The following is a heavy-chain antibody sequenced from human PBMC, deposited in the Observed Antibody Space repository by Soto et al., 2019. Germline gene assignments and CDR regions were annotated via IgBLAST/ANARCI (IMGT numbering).Heavy chain of an antibody. Sequence: SETLSLTCTVSGGSVSSGSYCWSWIRQPPGKGLEWIAYICSSGSTNYNPSLKRRVTISVDTSKNQFSLKLSSVTAADTAVYYCARDRRVVVPGATKYGMDVWGQATTVTVCS. J-gene: IGHJ6*02. D-gene: IGHD2-2*01. CDR1: GGSVSSGSYC. V-gene: IGHV4-61*01. CDR2: ICSSGST. CDR3: ARDRRVVVPGATKYGMDV.